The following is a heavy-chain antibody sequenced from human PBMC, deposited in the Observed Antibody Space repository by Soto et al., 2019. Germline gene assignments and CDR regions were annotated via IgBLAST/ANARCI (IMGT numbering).Heavy chain of an antibody. CDR2: IKQDGSEK. CDR1: GFTFTTYW. D-gene: IGHD2-2*01. CDR3: GRGCGRASCPYYFDV. V-gene: IGHV3-7*01. J-gene: IGHJ6*03. Sequence: GGSLILSCAGSGFTFTTYWMTWVRPAPGKGLEWVATIKQDGSEKYYVDSVKGRFTISRDNAKNSLFLQMNSLRAEDTAVYNCGRGCGRASCPYYFDVWGKGTTVSVSS.